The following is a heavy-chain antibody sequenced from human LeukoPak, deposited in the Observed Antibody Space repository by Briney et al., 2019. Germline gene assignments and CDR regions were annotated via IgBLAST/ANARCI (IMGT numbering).Heavy chain of an antibody. Sequence: PGGSLRLSCAASGFTFSSYGMHWVRQAPGKGLEWVAVISYDGSNKYYADSVKGRFTISRDNSKNTLYLQMNSLRAEDTAVYYCAGSRVEDTAMVSYWGQGTLVTVSS. V-gene: IGHV3-30*03. CDR3: AGSRVEDTAMVSY. D-gene: IGHD5-18*01. J-gene: IGHJ4*02. CDR1: GFTFSSYG. CDR2: ISYDGSNK.